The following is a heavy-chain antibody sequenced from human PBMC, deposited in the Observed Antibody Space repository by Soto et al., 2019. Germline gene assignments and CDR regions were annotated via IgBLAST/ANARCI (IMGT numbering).Heavy chain of an antibody. J-gene: IGHJ5*02. CDR2: IYYSGST. CDR1: GGSISSRGYY. CDR3: ATSNWFDP. V-gene: IGHV4-39*01. Sequence: QLQLQESGPGLVKPSETLSLTCTVSGGSISSRGYYWGWIRQPPGKGLEWIGTIYYSGSTYYNPSPNSRVTISVDPSKNQFSLKLSSVTAADTAVYYCATSNWFDPWGQGTLVTVSS.